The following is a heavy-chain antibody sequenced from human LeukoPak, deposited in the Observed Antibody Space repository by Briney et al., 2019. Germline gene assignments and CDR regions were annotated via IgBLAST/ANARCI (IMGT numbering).Heavy chain of an antibody. Sequence: HWASVKVSCKASGYIFNVYDINWVRQAAGQGLEWTGWMNPNSGNTGYAQKFQGRVTMTRDTSMTTAYMELNSLTSEDTAVYYCAREPMRGRAGDNAFDIWGQGTKVTVSS. CDR2: MNPNSGNT. J-gene: IGHJ3*02. CDR3: AREPMRGRAGDNAFDI. CDR1: GYIFNVYD. D-gene: IGHD7-27*01. V-gene: IGHV1-8*01.